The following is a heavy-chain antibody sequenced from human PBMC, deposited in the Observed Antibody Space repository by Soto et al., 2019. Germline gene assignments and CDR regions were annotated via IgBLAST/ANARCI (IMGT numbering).Heavy chain of an antibody. J-gene: IGHJ4*02. CDR1: GYTFTGYY. D-gene: IGHD3-10*01. Sequence: QVQLVQSGAEVKKPGASVKVSCKASGYTFTGYYMHWVRQAPGQGLEWMGWINPNSGGTNYAQKFQGWVTMTRETSISTAYLELSRLRSDETAVDCGARENVRGVHDYWGQGTLVTVSS. V-gene: IGHV1-2*04. CDR3: ARENVRGVHDY. CDR2: INPNSGGT.